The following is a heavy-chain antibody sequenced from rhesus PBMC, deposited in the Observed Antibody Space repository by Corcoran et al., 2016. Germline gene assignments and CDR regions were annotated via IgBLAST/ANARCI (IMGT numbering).Heavy chain of an antibody. CDR2: IYGSGSSP. J-gene: IGHJ4*01. Sequence: QLQLQESGPGLVKPSETLSVTCAVSGGSISSSSWSWIRQAQGKGLGWIGYIYGSGSSPTYNLPLNSRGTRSVDTAKNQLALKLSAVTAADTAVYYCASSGGSGGLSLFDYWGQGVLVTVSS. D-gene: IGHD6-31*01. CDR1: GGSISSSS. CDR3: ASSGGSGGLSLFDY. V-gene: IGHV4-169*02.